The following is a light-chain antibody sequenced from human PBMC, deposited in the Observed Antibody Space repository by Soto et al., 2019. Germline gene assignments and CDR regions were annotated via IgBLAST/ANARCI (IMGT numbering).Light chain of an antibody. V-gene: IGLV2-14*01. J-gene: IGLJ1*01. CDR2: EVR. CDR3: CSYTRTSNHYL. CDR1: SSDIGGYDY. Sequence: QCVLAHPASVSWSPGHSITISCTGTSSDIGGYDYVSWYQQRPGKAPKLMIYEVRYRPSGVSNRFSGSKSGNTASLTISGLQAEDEAVYCCCSYTRTSNHYLFGSGTKVTVL.